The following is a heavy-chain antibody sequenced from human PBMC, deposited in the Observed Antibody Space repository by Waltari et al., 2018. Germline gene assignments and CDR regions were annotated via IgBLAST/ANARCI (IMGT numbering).Heavy chain of an antibody. Sequence: QVQLVQSGAEVQKPGSSVKVSCKASGCPFSSYAISWVRLAPGQGLEWMGGIIPIFGTANYAQKFQGRVTITTDESTSTAYMELSSLRSEDTAVYYCASSDFTYYYDSSGYDYWGQGTLVTVSS. CDR2: IIPIFGTA. V-gene: IGHV1-69*05. J-gene: IGHJ4*02. CDR3: ASSDFTYYYDSSGYDY. D-gene: IGHD3-22*01. CDR1: GCPFSSYA.